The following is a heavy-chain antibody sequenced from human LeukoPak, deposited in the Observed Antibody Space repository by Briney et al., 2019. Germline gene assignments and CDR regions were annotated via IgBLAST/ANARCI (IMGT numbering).Heavy chain of an antibody. CDR2: IYTSGST. CDR1: GGSISSYY. CDR3: ARDYDYVWGSYPQPYGMDV. Sequence: PSETLSLTCTLSGGSISSYYWSWLRQPAGKGLEWIGRIYTSGSTNYNPSLKSRVTMSVDTSKTQFSLKLSSVTAADTAVYYCARDYDYVWGSYPQPYGMDVWGQGTTATISS. V-gene: IGHV4-4*07. J-gene: IGHJ6*02. D-gene: IGHD3-16*02.